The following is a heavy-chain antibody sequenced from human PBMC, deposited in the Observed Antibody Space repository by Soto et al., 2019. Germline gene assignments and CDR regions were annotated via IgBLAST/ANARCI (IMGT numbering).Heavy chain of an antibody. J-gene: IGHJ6*03. CDR2: ISSRSNTI. V-gene: IGHV3-48*01. CDR1: GFTFSSYS. Sequence: GGSLRLSCAASGFTFSSYSMNWVRQAPGKGLEWVSYISSRSNTIYYADSVRGRFTASRDNAKNSLNLQMNSLRAEDTAVYYCARDLYYYGSDV. CDR3: ARDLYYYGSDV. D-gene: IGHD3-10*01.